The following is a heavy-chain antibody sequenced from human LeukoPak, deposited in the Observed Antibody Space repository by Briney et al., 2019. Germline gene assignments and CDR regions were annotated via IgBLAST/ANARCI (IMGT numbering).Heavy chain of an antibody. J-gene: IGHJ4*02. D-gene: IGHD3-22*01. V-gene: IGHV4-59*11. CDR3: ARVGDYYDSSGYYYSHDY. Sequence: PSETLSLTCTVSGGSISSHYWSWIRQPPGKGLEWVGYIYYSGTTNYNPSLKSRGTISVDTSKNQFSLKLSSVTAADTAVYYCARVGDYYDSSGYYYSHDYWGQGTLVTVSS. CDR2: IYYSGTT. CDR1: GGSISSHY.